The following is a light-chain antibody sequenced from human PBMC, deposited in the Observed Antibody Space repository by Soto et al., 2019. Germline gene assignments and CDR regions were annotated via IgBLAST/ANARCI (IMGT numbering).Light chain of an antibody. CDR2: GAS. J-gene: IGKJ4*01. CDR1: QSVIKSY. Sequence: DIVLTQSPGTLSLSPGERAPLSCRARQSVIKSYIAWYQQRPGQPPRLLIFGASISATVIPDRFSGSGSETDYTLTISRLEPEDFAVYYCQIYGSPLTFGGGTKVEI. V-gene: IGKV3-20*01. CDR3: QIYGSPLT.